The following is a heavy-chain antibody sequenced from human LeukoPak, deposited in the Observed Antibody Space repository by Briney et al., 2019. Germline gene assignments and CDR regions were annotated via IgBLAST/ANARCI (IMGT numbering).Heavy chain of an antibody. V-gene: IGHV4-31*03. CDR1: GGSISSGGYY. J-gene: IGHJ3*02. CDR2: IYYSGST. CDR3: AREIERAFDI. Sequence: SQTLSLTCTVSGGSISSGGYYWSWIRQHPGKGLEWIGYIYYSGSTYYNPSLKSRVTISVDTSKNQFSLKLSSVTAADTAVYYCAREIERAFDIWGQGTMVTVSS.